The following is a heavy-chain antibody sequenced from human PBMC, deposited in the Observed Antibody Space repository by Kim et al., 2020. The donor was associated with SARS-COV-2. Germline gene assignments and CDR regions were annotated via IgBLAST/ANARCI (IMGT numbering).Heavy chain of an antibody. V-gene: IGHV3-30*04. J-gene: IGHJ4*02. Sequence: GGSLRLSCAASGFTFSSYAMHWVRQAPGKGLEWVAVISYDGSNKYYADSVKGRFTISRDNSKNTLYLQMNSLRAEDTAVYYCARDLRDILTGYFDYWGQG. CDR1: GFTFSSYA. CDR3: ARDLRDILTGYFDY. D-gene: IGHD3-9*01. CDR2: ISYDGSNK.